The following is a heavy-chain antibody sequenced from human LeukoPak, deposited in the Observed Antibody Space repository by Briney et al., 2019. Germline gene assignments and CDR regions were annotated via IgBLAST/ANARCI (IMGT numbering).Heavy chain of an antibody. J-gene: IGHJ5*02. CDR2: INPSGGST. V-gene: IGHV1-46*01. CDR1: GYILTNCY. Sequence: GASVKVSCKASGYILTNCYMHWVRQAPGQGLEWMGIINPSGGSTSYAQKFQGRVTMTRDTSTSTVYMELSSLRSEDTAVYYCARAAEMVVAARAWFDPWGQGTLVTVSS. D-gene: IGHD2-15*01. CDR3: ARAAEMVVAARAWFDP.